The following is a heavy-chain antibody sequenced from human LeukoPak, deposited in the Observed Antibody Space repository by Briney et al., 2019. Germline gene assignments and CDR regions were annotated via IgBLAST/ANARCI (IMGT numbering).Heavy chain of an antibody. CDR2: ISWNSGSI. J-gene: IGHJ4*02. CDR1: GLTFGDYA. D-gene: IGHD3-22*01. CDR3: AKESYYYDSSGYYYFDY. Sequence: GGSLRLSCAASGLTFGDYAMHWVRQAPGKGLEWVSGISWNSGSIGYADSVKGRFTISRDNAKNSLYLQMNSLRAEDTALYYCAKESYYYDSSGYYYFDYWGQGTLVTVSS. V-gene: IGHV3-9*01.